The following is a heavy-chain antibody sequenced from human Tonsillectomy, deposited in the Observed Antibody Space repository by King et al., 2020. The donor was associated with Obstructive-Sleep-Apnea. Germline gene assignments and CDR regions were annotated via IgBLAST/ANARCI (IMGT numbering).Heavy chain of an antibody. CDR3: AKDFAVEGFMVVSAPTFDP. J-gene: IGHJ5*02. V-gene: IGHV3-23*04. Sequence: VQLVESGGGLVQPGGSLRLSCAASGFTFSNYVMNWVHQAPGKGLEWVSSISGSGGTTYYADSAKGRFTISRDFSKNTLYLQMNSLRAEDTAVYYCAKDFAVEGFMVVSAPTFDPWGPGTLVTVSS. D-gene: IGHD2-15*01. CDR1: GFTFSNYV. CDR2: ISGSGGTT.